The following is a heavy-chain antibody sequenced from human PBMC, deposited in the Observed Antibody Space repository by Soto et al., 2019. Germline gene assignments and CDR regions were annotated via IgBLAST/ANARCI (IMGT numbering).Heavy chain of an antibody. V-gene: IGHV1-46*01. J-gene: IGHJ6*02. CDR3: AREETGYVDTAMVHGMDV. D-gene: IGHD5-18*01. CDR1: GYTFTSYY. Sequence: GASVKVSCKASGYTFTSYYMHWVRQAPGQGLEWMGIINPSGGSTSYAQKFQGRVTMTRDTSTSTVYMELSSLRSEDTAVYYCAREETGYVDTAMVHGMDVWGQGTTVTVSS. CDR2: INPSGGST.